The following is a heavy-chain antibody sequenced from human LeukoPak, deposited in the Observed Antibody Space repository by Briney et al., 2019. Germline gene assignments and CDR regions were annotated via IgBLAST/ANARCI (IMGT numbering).Heavy chain of an antibody. CDR1: GFTVNNNY. J-gene: IGHJ4*02. V-gene: IGHV3-53*01. CDR2: IYSSGST. Sequence: GGSLRLSCAASGFTVNNNYMSWVRQVPGKGLEWVSVIYSSGSTYYADSVKGRFTISRDLSKNSLYLQMTSLRAEDTAVYYCARDLGYYASSANWGQGTLVTVSS. D-gene: IGHD3-22*01. CDR3: ARDLGYYASSAN.